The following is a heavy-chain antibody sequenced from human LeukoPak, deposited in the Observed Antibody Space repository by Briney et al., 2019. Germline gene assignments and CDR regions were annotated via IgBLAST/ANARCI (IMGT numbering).Heavy chain of an antibody. CDR3: ASQSGYYTGTLDS. CDR2: IIPIFGTA. V-gene: IGHV1-69*13. D-gene: IGHD3-3*01. Sequence: GASVKVSCKASGGTFSCYAISWVRQAPGQGLEWMGGIIPIFGTANYAQKFQGRVTITADESTSTAYMELSSLRSEDTAVYYCASQSGYYTGTLDSWGQGTLVTVSS. CDR1: GGTFSCYA. J-gene: IGHJ4*02.